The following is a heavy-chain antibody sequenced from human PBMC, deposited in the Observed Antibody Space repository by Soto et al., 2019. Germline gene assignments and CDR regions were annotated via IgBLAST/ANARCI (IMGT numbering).Heavy chain of an antibody. Sequence: PGGSLRLSCATSGFNFNTNGMTWVRQAPGKGLEWVSIISKDSGTTYYAESAKGRFTVSRDNSKNTLYLQMNSLRAEDTATYYCVKDNNWEDPVWGQGTLVTVSS. V-gene: IGHV3-23*01. D-gene: IGHD1-26*01. J-gene: IGHJ4*02. CDR2: ISKDSGTT. CDR3: VKDNNWEDPV. CDR1: GFNFNTNG.